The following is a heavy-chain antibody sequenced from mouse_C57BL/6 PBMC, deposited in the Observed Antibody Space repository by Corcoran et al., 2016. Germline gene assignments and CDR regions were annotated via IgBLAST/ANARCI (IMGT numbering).Heavy chain of an antibody. V-gene: IGHV9-3*01. D-gene: IGHD2-2*01. J-gene: IGHJ2*01. CDR2: INTYSGVP. CDR3: ARSDGYDAGYYFDY. Sequence: QIQLVQSGPELKKPGETVKISCKASGYTFTTYGMSWVKQAPGKGLKWMGWINTYSGVPTYADDFKGRFAFSLETSASTAYLQINNLKNEDTATYFCARSDGYDAGYYFDYWGQGTTLTVSS. CDR1: GYTFTTYG.